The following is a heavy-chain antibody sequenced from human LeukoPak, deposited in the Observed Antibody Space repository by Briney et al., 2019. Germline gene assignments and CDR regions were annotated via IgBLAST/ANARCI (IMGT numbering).Heavy chain of an antibody. CDR2: ISHDGNKK. CDR1: GFSLTSNG. J-gene: IGHJ6*02. V-gene: IGHV3-30*03. CDR3: ARDIRVRYMPMVRAVEYYQYHAMDV. Sequence: GGSLRLSCAASGFSLTSNGMHWVRQAPGKGLEWVAFISHDGNKKYYADSVKGRFAVSRDSSKSTLFLQMDSLRRDDTAVYYCARDIRVRYMPMVRAVEYYQYHAMDVWGQGTTVTVYS. D-gene: IGHD3-10*01.